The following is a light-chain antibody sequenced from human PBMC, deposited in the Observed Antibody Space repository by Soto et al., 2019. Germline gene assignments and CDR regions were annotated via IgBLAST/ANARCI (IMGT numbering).Light chain of an antibody. Sequence: EIVLTQSPGTLSLSPGERATLSCRASQTLSSSRLAWYQQKAGQAPRLLIYGASSRATGIPDRFSGSGSGTEFSLTISRLEPEDFAVYFCQQYGSSLMYTFGQGTRLDIK. J-gene: IGKJ2*01. CDR2: GAS. CDR3: QQYGSSLMYT. V-gene: IGKV3-20*01. CDR1: QTLSSSR.